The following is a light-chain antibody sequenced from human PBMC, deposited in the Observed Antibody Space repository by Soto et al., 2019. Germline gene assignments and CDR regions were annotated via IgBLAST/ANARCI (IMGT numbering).Light chain of an antibody. Sequence: EIVMTQSPPTLSVSPGERATLSCRASQSISSHLAWFHQKPCQAPRLLVYGASTRATGVPARFSGSGSGTEFTLTISSLQSEDFAVYYCQQYSYWPRSFGGGTKVEIK. V-gene: IGKV3-15*01. CDR2: GAS. CDR1: QSISSH. J-gene: IGKJ4*01. CDR3: QQYSYWPRS.